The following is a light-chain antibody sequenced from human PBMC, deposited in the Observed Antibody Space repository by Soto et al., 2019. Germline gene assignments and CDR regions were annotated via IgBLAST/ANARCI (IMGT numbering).Light chain of an antibody. CDR2: AAS. Sequence: DIQLSQSPSFLSASVGDRVTITCRASQGISSYLAWYQQKPGKAPKLLIYAASTLQSGVPSRFSGSGSGTEFTLTTSSLQPEDFATYYCQQFNSYPFTFGPGTKVDIK. J-gene: IGKJ3*01. CDR3: QQFNSYPFT. V-gene: IGKV1-9*01. CDR1: QGISSY.